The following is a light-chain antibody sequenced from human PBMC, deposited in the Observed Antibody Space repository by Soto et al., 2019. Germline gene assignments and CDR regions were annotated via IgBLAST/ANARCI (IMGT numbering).Light chain of an antibody. Sequence: QSALTQPASVSGSPGQSITISCTGTSSDVGSYNLVSWYQQHPGKAPKLMIYEGSKRPSGVSNRFSDSKSGNTASLTISGLQAEDEADYYCCSYAGSLVVFGGGTKLTVL. V-gene: IGLV2-23*01. CDR2: EGS. J-gene: IGLJ2*01. CDR1: SSDVGSYNL. CDR3: CSYAGSLVV.